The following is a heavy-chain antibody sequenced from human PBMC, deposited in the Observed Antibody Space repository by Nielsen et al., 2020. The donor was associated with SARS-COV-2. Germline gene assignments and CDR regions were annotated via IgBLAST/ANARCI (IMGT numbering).Heavy chain of an antibody. V-gene: IGHV3-11*03. CDR3: ARTGRNMVNYYGMDV. CDR2: ISHSGNYM. Sequence: GGSLRLSCAASGFMVSDSYMSWICQAPGKGLEWVSYISHSGNYMIYADSVKGRLTISRDNARNSVYLQMNSLGAEDTAVYYCARTGRNMVNYYGMDVWGQGTTVTVSS. J-gene: IGHJ6*02. CDR1: GFMVSDSY. D-gene: IGHD5-18*01.